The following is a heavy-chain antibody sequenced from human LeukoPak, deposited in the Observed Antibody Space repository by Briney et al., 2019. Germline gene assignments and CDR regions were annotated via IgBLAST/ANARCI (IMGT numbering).Heavy chain of an antibody. V-gene: IGHV1-2*02. CDR3: ARDQEWIAPTGAAFNI. Sequence: ASVKVSCKASGYTFTGYYMHWVRQAPGQGLEWMGWINPNSGATKYSQKFQGRVTMTRDTSISTAYLDLSSLTSDDTAVYYCARDQEWIAPTGAAFNIWGQGTMVTVSS. CDR2: INPNSGAT. D-gene: IGHD6-13*01. J-gene: IGHJ3*02. CDR1: GYTFTGYY.